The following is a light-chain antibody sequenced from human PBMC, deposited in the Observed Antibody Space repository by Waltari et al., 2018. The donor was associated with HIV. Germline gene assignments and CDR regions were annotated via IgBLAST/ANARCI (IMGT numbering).Light chain of an antibody. CDR3: QQYNSWPYT. J-gene: IGKJ2*01. Sequence: EIVMRQSPATLSVSPGERATLSYRASKSVSSYVAWYQQNPGQAPRLLIYDVSTRATGIPARFSGSGSVTEFTLTISSLQSEDVALYYCQQYNSWPYTFGQGTKLEIK. V-gene: IGKV3-15*01. CDR2: DVS. CDR1: KSVSSY.